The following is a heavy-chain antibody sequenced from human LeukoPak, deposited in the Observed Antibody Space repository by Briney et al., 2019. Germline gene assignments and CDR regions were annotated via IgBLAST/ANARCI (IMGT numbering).Heavy chain of an antibody. V-gene: IGHV4-59*08. CDR2: IYYSGST. J-gene: IGHJ4*02. CDR1: GGSISSYY. Sequence: KTSETLSLTCTVSGGSISSYYWSWIRQPPGRGREWIGYIYYSGSTNYNPSLKSRVTISVDTSKNQFSLKLSSVTAADTAVYYCARLIHRGFGELFSYPYYFDYWGQGTLVTVSS. D-gene: IGHD3-10*01. CDR3: ARLIHRGFGELFSYPYYFDY.